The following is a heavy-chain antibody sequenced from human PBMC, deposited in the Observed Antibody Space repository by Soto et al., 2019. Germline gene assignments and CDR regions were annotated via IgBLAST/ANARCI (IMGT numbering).Heavy chain of an antibody. Sequence: GGSLRLSCAASGFTFSSYAMHWVRQAPGKGLELVAVISYDGSNKYYADSVKGRFTISRDNSKNTLYLQMNSLRAEDTAVYYCARGPSSLNSFDYWGQGTLVTVSS. CDR1: GFTFSSYA. V-gene: IGHV3-30-3*01. D-gene: IGHD2-2*01. CDR3: ARGPSSLNSFDY. CDR2: ISYDGSNK. J-gene: IGHJ4*02.